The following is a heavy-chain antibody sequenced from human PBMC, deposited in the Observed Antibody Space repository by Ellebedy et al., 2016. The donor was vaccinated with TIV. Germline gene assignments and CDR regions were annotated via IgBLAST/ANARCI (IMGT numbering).Heavy chain of an antibody. Sequence: MPSETLSLTCTVSGGSISNYYWSWVRQPPGKGLEWIGYIYYSGSTNYNPSLKSRVTISVDTSKNQFSLKLSSVTAADTAVYYCAGFIAAAGTIYWGQGTLVTVSS. CDR3: AGFIAAAGTIY. CDR1: GGSISNYY. V-gene: IGHV4-59*01. CDR2: IYYSGST. D-gene: IGHD6-13*01. J-gene: IGHJ4*02.